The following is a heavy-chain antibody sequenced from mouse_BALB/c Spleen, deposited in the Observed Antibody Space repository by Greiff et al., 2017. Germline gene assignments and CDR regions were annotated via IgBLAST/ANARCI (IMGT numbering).Heavy chain of an antibody. Sequence: EVKLMESGGGLVKPGGSLKLSCAASGFTFSDYYMYWVRQTPEKRLEWVATISDGGSYTYYPDSVKGRFTISRDNAKNNLYLQMSSLKSEDTAMYYCAREGAGNAMDYWGQGTSVTVSS. CDR3: AREGAGNAMDY. CDR1: GFTFSDYY. CDR2: ISDGGSYT. V-gene: IGHV5-4*02. J-gene: IGHJ4*01. D-gene: IGHD3-3*01.